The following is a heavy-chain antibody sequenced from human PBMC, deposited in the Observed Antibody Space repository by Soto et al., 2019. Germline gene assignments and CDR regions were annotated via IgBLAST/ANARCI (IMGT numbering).Heavy chain of an antibody. J-gene: IGHJ6*02. CDR1: GFTFSSYD. CDR3: AKDEYSYGQLYYYYGMDV. D-gene: IGHD5-18*01. Sequence: GGSLRLSCAASGFTFSSYDMHWVRQSTGEGLEWVSAIGTAGDPYYPGSVKGRFTISRDNSKNTLYLQMNSLRAEDTAVYYCAKDEYSYGQLYYYYGMDVWGQGTTVTVSS. V-gene: IGHV3-13*05. CDR2: IGTAGDP.